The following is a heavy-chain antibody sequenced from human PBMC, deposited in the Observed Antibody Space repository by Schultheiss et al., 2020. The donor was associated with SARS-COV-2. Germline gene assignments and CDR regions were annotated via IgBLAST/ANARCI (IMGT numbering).Heavy chain of an antibody. V-gene: IGHV1-46*01. CDR3: AGSGSYYFPGY. CDR2: INPSGGST. CDR1: GYTFTGYY. D-gene: IGHD3-10*01. J-gene: IGHJ4*02. Sequence: ASVKVSCKASGYTFTGYYMHWVRQAPGQGLEWMGIINPSGGSTSYAQKFQGRVTMTRDTSTSTVYMELSSLRSEDTAVYYCAGSGSYYFPGYWGQGTLVTVSS.